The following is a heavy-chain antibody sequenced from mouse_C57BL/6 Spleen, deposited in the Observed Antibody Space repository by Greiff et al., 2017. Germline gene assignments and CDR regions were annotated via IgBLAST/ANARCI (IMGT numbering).Heavy chain of an antibody. CDR1: GSAFSSSW. D-gene: IGHD2-12*01. CDR3: AGLYPVNFDV. Sequence: QVQLKESGPELVKPGASVKISCKASGSAFSSSWMNWVKQRPGKGLGWIGRIYPGDGDTNYNGKFKGKATLTEDKSSSQAYMQLSSLTSEDSAVYFCAGLYPVNFDVWGTGTTVTVSS. J-gene: IGHJ1*03. V-gene: IGHV1-82*01. CDR2: IYPGDGDT.